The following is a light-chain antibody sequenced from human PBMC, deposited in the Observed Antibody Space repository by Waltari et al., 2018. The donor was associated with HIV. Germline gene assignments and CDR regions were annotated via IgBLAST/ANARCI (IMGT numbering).Light chain of an antibody. V-gene: IGLV1-40*01. CDR1: SPNIGSGYD. CDR3: QSYDSSLSGWV. CDR2: ANS. J-gene: IGLJ3*02. Sequence: QSVLTQPPSVSGAPGQRVTISCSGSSPNIGSGYDVPWYQQLPGTAPKLLIYANSNRPSGVPDRFSGSKSGTSASLAITGLQAEDEADYYCQSYDSSLSGWVFGGGTKLTVL.